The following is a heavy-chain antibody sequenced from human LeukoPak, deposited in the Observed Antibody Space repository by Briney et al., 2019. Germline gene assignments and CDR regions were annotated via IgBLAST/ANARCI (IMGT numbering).Heavy chain of an antibody. D-gene: IGHD6-19*01. CDR3: ARSSGWYGSFDY. CDR1: GGSFSGHY. Sequence: SETLSLTCAVSGGSFSGHYWNWIRQPPGKGLEWIGYIYYSGSTNYNPSLKSRVTISVDTSKNQFSLKLSSVTAADTAVYYCARSSGWYGSFDYWGQGTLVTVSS. V-gene: IGHV4-59*11. CDR2: IYYSGST. J-gene: IGHJ4*02.